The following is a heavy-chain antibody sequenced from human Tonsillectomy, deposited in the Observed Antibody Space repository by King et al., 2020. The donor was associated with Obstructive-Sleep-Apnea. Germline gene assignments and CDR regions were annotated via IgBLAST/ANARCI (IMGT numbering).Heavy chain of an antibody. Sequence: VQLVESGGGLVQPGGSLRLSCAASGFTFSSYSMNWVRQAPGKGLEWVSYISSSSSTIYYADSVKGRFTISRDNAKNSLYLQMNSLRAEDTAVYYCAREWVLMGSSWPYFDYWGQGTLVTVSS. V-gene: IGHV3-48*04. J-gene: IGHJ4*02. D-gene: IGHD6-13*01. CDR2: ISSSSSTI. CDR3: AREWVLMGSSWPYFDY. CDR1: GFTFSSYS.